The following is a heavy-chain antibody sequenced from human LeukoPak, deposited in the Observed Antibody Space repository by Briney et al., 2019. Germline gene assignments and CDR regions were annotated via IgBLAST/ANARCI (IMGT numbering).Heavy chain of an antibody. CDR3: ATPPTVTRNY. D-gene: IGHD4-17*01. J-gene: IGHJ4*02. V-gene: IGHV3-23*01. CDR2: ISGSGGST. Sequence: GGSLRLSCAASGFTFSSYAMSWVRQAPGKVLEWVSAISGSGGSTYYADSVKGRVTISRDNSKNTLYLQMNSLRAEDTAVYYCATPPTVTRNYWGQGTLVTVSS. CDR1: GFTFSSYA.